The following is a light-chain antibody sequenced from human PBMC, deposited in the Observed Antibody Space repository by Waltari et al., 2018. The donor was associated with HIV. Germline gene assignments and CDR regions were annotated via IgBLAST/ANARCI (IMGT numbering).Light chain of an antibody. CDR2: DVT. CDR1: SSAGGAYKF. CDR3: CSYAGNYAWV. Sequence: QSALTQPRSVSGSPGPSDTISCPGTSSAGGAYKFISWDQQHPAKAPQRLIYDVTTRPSGVPDRFSGSQSGNSASLIISGLQAGDEAHYFCCSYAGNYAWVFGGGTKLTVL. J-gene: IGLJ3*02. V-gene: IGLV2-11*01.